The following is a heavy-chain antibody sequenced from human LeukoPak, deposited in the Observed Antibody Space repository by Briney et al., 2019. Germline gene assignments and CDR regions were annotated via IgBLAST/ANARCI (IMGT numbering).Heavy chain of an antibody. D-gene: IGHD2/OR15-2a*01. CDR3: ARLSSDAFDI. V-gene: IGHV4-59*08. Sequence: PSETLSLTCTVSGGSISSHYWSWIRQPPRKGVEYIGYIDYSGSTNYNPSLKSRVTISVDTSKNQFSLKLSSVTAADTAVYYCARLSSDAFDIWGQGTMVTISS. CDR1: GGSISSHY. J-gene: IGHJ3*02. CDR2: IDYSGST.